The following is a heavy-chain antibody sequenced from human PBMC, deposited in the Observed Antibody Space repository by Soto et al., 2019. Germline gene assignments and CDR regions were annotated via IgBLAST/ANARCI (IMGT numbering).Heavy chain of an antibody. CDR1: GFTFSNAW. CDR2: IKSKTDGGTT. CDR3: TTDYYYDSSGYYPYYFDY. J-gene: IGHJ4*02. D-gene: IGHD3-22*01. V-gene: IGHV3-15*01. Sequence: PGGSLRLSCAASGFTFSNAWMSWVRQAPGKGLEWVGRIKSKTDGGTTDYAAPVKGRFTISRDDSKNTLYLQMNSLKTEDTAVYYCTTDYYYDSSGYYPYYFDYWGQGTLVTVYS.